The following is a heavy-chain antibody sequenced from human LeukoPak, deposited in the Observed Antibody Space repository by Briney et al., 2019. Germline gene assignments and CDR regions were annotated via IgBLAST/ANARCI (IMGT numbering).Heavy chain of an antibody. CDR3: ARAYRGSSGYLRGSYAFDI. J-gene: IGHJ3*02. V-gene: IGHV3-48*01. D-gene: IGHD3-22*01. Sequence: PGGSLRLSCAASGFTFSSYSMNWVRQAPGKGLEWVSYISSSSSTIYYADSVKGRFTISRDNAKNSLYLQMNSLRAEDTAVYYCARAYRGSSGYLRGSYAFDIWGQGTMVTVSS. CDR1: GFTFSSYS. CDR2: ISSSSSTI.